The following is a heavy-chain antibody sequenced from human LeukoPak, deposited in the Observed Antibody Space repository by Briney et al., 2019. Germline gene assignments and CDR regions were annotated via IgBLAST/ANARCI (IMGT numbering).Heavy chain of an antibody. J-gene: IGHJ5*02. CDR2: INPNSGGT. Sequence: ASVKVTCKASGYTLTGYYMHWVRQAPGQGLEWMGWINPNSGGTNYAQKFQGRVTMTRDTSISTAYMELSRLRSDDTAVYYCARDTMAKTFDPWGQGTLVTVSS. V-gene: IGHV1-2*02. D-gene: IGHD5-24*01. CDR1: GYTLTGYY. CDR3: ARDTMAKTFDP.